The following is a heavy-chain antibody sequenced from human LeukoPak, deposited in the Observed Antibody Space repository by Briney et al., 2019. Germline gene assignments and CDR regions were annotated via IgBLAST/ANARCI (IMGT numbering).Heavy chain of an antibody. J-gene: IGHJ4*02. Sequence: ASVKVSCKTSGYTFASYGISWVRQAPGQGLEWMGWISAFSGNTHYAQKVQGRVTVTTDTSTSTAYMELRSLRSDDTAVYYCGKTTLDTAMVAIDYWGLGTLVTVSP. CDR2: ISAFSGNT. CDR1: GYTFASYG. V-gene: IGHV1-18*01. D-gene: IGHD5-18*01. CDR3: GKTTLDTAMVAIDY.